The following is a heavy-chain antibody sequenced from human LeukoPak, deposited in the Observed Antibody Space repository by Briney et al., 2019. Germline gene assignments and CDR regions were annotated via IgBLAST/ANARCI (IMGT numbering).Heavy chain of an antibody. V-gene: IGHV1-8*03. CDR2: MNPNSGNT. D-gene: IGHD5-24*01. CDR3: ARGTVRWLQSYYYYYMDV. CDR1: GYTFTSYD. Sequence: GASVKVSCKASGYTFTSYDINWVRQTTGQGLGWMGWMNPNSGNTGYAQKFQGRVTITRNTSISTAYMELSSLRSEDTAVYYCARGTVRWLQSYYYYYMDVWGKGTTVTVSS. J-gene: IGHJ6*03.